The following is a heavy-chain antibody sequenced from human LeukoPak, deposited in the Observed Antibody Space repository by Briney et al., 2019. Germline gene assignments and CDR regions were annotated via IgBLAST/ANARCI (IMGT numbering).Heavy chain of an antibody. D-gene: IGHD2-2*01. Sequence: PGGSLRLSCVASGFTFSDHAMSWVRQGPGKGLEWVSEISGSGGSTFFAESVKGRFTVSRDNSKNTLYLQMNNLRAEDTAVFYCAKGITSPSTGRDFDYWGQGTLVTVSS. J-gene: IGHJ4*02. CDR2: ISGSGGST. V-gene: IGHV3-23*01. CDR1: GFTFSDHA. CDR3: AKGITSPSTGRDFDY.